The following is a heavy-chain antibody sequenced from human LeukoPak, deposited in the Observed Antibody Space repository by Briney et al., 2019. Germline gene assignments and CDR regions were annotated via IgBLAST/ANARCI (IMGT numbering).Heavy chain of an antibody. V-gene: IGHV4-59*08. CDR1: GGSITSYY. J-gene: IGHJ5*02. CDR2: LYYSGYS. CDR3: AAPYSSSWYNWFDP. Sequence: SETLSLTCTVSGGSITSYYWAWLRQPPGKGLEWIGYLYYSGYSKYNPSLTSRVSMSVDTSKNQFSLKLTSVTAADTAIYYCAAPYSSSWYNWFDPWGQGTLVTVSS. D-gene: IGHD6-6*01.